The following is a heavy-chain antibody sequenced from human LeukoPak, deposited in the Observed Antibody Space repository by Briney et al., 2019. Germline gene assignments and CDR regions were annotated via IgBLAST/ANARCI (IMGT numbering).Heavy chain of an antibody. V-gene: IGHV4-34*01. D-gene: IGHD3-22*01. J-gene: IGHJ3*02. CDR1: GGSFSGYY. CDR3: ARGGDSSGYYLLDAFDI. Sequence: SETLSLTCAVYGGSFSGYYWSWIRQPRGKGLEWMGEINHSGTTNYNPSLTSRVTISVDTSKNQFSLKLSSVTAADTAVYYCARGGDSSGYYLLDAFDIWGQGTMVTVSS. CDR2: INHSGTT.